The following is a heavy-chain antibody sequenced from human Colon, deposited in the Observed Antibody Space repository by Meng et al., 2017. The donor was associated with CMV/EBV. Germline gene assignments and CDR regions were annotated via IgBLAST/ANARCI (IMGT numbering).Heavy chain of an antibody. V-gene: IGHV1-46*01. CDR1: GYTFTGYS. CDR2: INPSGGST. J-gene: IGHJ5*02. CDR3: ARDYCSSSSCYRLGP. Sequence: ASVKVSCRSSGYTFTGYSMHWLRQARGQGLEWMGIINPSGGSTTYAQKFQGRVTMTTDTSTSTVYMELSSLRSEDTAVYYCARDYCSSSSCYRLGPWGQGTLVTVSS. D-gene: IGHD2-2*01.